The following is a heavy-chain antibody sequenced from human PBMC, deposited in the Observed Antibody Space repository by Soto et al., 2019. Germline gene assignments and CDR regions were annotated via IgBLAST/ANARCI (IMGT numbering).Heavy chain of an antibody. Sequence: SETLSLTCSVSGAALNSGNYYWSWIRQVPGKGLEWIGHIYVTGAVDYNPSLRDRITISQDTSERQFSLNLRLVTAADTAVYYCARLRIATNNYKWFDPWGQGTPVTVSS. J-gene: IGHJ5*02. V-gene: IGHV4-31*03. CDR1: GAALNSGNYY. CDR2: IYVTGAV. CDR3: ARLRIATNNYKWFDP. D-gene: IGHD2-21*01.